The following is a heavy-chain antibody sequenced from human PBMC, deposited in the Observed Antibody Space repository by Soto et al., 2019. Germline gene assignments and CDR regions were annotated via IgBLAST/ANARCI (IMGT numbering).Heavy chain of an antibody. V-gene: IGHV1-24*01. J-gene: IGHJ4*02. Sequence: ASLKLSCKVSGYSLTELSMHWVRKAPGKGLEWMGGFDPEDDETIYAQKFQGRVTMTEDTSTDTAYMELSSLRSEDTAVYYCATDLKVPITPSDYWGQGTLVTVSS. CDR2: FDPEDDET. CDR3: ATDLKVPITPSDY. CDR1: GYSLTELS. D-gene: IGHD3-10*01.